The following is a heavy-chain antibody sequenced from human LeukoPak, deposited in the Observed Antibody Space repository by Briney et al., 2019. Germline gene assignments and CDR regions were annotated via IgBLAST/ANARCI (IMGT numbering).Heavy chain of an antibody. V-gene: IGHV4-34*01. Sequence: SETLSLTCTVSGDSINGYYWSWIRQPPGKGLEWIGEINHSGSTNYNPSLKSRVTISVDTSKNQFSLKLSSVTAADTAVYYCARGGEVMNPEPRFDYWGQGTLVTVSS. CDR2: INHSGST. CDR1: GDSINGYY. D-gene: IGHD3-16*01. CDR3: ARGGEVMNPEPRFDY. J-gene: IGHJ4*02.